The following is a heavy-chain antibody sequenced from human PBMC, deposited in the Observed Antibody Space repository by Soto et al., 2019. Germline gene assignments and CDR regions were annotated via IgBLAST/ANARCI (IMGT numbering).Heavy chain of an antibody. D-gene: IGHD6-19*01. J-gene: IGHJ6*02. CDR2: ISYDGSNK. V-gene: IGHV3-30-3*01. Sequence: LRLSCAASGFTFSSYAMHWVRQAPGKGLEWVAVISYDGSNKYYADSVKGRFTISRDNSKNTLYLQMNSLRAEDTAVYYCARGGVSIAVAGTSYYYYYYGMDVWGQGTTVTV. CDR3: ARGGVSIAVAGTSYYYYYYGMDV. CDR1: GFTFSSYA.